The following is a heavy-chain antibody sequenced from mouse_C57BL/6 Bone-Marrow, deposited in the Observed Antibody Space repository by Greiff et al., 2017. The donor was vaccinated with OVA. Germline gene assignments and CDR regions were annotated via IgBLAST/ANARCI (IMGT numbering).Heavy chain of an antibody. V-gene: IGHV1-82*01. J-gene: IGHJ1*03. CDR2: IYPGDGDT. CDR3: AIISRYFDV. CDR1: GYAFSSSW. Sequence: VQLQQSGPELVKPGASVKISCKASGYAFSSSWMNWVKQRPGKGLEWIGRIYPGDGDTNYNGKFKGKATLTADKSSSTAYMQLSSLTSEDSAVYFCAIISRYFDVWGTGTTVTVSS.